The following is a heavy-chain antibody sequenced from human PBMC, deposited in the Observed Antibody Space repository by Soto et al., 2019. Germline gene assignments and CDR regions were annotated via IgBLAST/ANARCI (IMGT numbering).Heavy chain of an antibody. CDR2: INPNSGGT. CDR3: ASLVATISDYGMDV. V-gene: IGHV1-2*02. D-gene: IGHD5-12*01. Sequence: ASVKVSCKASGYTFTGYYMHWVRQAPGQGLEWMGWINPNSGGTNYAQRLQGRVTMNRDTSISTAYMELSRLRSDDTAVYYCASLVATISDYGMDVWGQGTTVTVSS. CDR1: GYTFTGYY. J-gene: IGHJ6*02.